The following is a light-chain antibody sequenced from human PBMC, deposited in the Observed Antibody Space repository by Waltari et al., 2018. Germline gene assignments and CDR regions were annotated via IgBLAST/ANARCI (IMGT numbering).Light chain of an antibody. Sequence: QSALTQPASVSGSPGQSITISCTGTSSDVGGYNHVSWYQQTPGKAPKLLIYDVTKRPVGGSNRYSGSKSGNTASLTISGLQAEDEAVYYCSSYRTSSTFVFGPGTKVTVL. CDR3: SSYRTSSTFV. J-gene: IGLJ1*01. V-gene: IGLV2-14*01. CDR2: DVT. CDR1: SSDVGGYNH.